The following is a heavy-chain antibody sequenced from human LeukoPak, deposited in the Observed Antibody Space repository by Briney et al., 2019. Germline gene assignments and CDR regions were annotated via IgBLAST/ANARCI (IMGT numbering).Heavy chain of an antibody. J-gene: IGHJ3*02. Sequence: GGSLRLSCAAPGFIFSNNYMNWVRQAPGKGLEWVSIIYRDGSTYYSDSVQGRFTVSRDNSQNTLYLQMHSLRTEDTAIYYCAKDVVGAEGSFEMWGQGTMVTVSS. CDR2: IYRDGST. D-gene: IGHD1-26*01. V-gene: IGHV3-53*01. CDR1: GFIFSNNY. CDR3: AKDVVGAEGSFEM.